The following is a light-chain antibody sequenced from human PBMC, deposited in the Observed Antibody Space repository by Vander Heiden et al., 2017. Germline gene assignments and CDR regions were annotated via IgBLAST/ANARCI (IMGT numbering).Light chain of an antibody. CDR1: SSDVGGYNY. CDR3: SSYTSSSTLE. CDR2: DVN. Sequence: QSALTQPVSVSGCTAQSVTISCTGTSSDVGGYNYVPWYQQHPGKAPKVMIYDVNNRPSVVSNRFSGSKSGNTASLTISGLQAEDEADYFCSSYTSSSTLEFGGGTKLTVL. V-gene: IGLV2-14*03. J-gene: IGLJ2*01.